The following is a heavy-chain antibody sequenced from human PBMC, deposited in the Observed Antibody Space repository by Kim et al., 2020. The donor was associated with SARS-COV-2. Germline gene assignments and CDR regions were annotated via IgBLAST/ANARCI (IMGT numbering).Heavy chain of an antibody. D-gene: IGHD1-26*01. CDR3: AKGGSYSGWYFDL. V-gene: IGHV3-23*01. Sequence: YADSVKGRFTISRDNSKNTLYLQMNSLRAEDTAVYYCAKGGSYSGWYFDLWGRGTLVTVSS. J-gene: IGHJ2*01.